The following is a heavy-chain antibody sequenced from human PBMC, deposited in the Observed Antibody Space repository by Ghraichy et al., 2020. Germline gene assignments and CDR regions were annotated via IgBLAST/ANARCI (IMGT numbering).Heavy chain of an antibody. J-gene: IGHJ3*02. V-gene: IGHV3-21*01. D-gene: IGHD3-22*01. CDR1: GFTFSGYS. CDR2: LSSRSSDI. CDR3: ARDLSDDSHGFDI. Sequence: GGSLRLSCTASGFTFSGYSMNWVRQAPGKGLEWVSSLSSRSSDIHYADSGRGRFNISRDNAKNSLYLQMKSLRADDTAVYYCARDLSDDSHGFDIWAQGTLDTVS.